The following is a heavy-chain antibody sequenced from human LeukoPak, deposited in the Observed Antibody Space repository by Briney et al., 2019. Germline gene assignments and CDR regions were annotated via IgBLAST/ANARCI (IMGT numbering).Heavy chain of an antibody. Sequence: SVKVSCKASGYTFTSYGISWVRQAPGQGLEWMGGIIPIFGTANYAQKFQGRVTMTRDTSTSTVYMELSSLRSEDTAVYYCARAGRWLVFDYWGQGTLVTVSS. CDR3: ARAGRWLVFDY. V-gene: IGHV1-69*05. CDR1: GYTFTSYG. D-gene: IGHD5-24*01. J-gene: IGHJ4*02. CDR2: IIPIFGTA.